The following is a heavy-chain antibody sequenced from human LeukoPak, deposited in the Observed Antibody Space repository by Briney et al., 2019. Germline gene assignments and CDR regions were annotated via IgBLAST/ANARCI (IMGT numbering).Heavy chain of an antibody. V-gene: IGHV3-23*01. Sequence: PGGSLRLSCAASGFTFNNYAMNWVRQAPGKGLEWVSVISGSGGTTYYADSVKGRFTISRDNSKNTLYLQMNSLRAEDTAVYYCAYDFWSGFVDYWGQGTLVTVSS. CDR3: AYDFWSGFVDY. D-gene: IGHD3-3*01. CDR2: ISGSGGTT. J-gene: IGHJ4*02. CDR1: GFTFNNYA.